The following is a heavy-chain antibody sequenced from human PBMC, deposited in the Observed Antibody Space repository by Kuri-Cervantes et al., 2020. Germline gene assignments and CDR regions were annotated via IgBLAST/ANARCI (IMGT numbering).Heavy chain of an antibody. CDR2: INPNSGGT. CDR3: AREKVVVPAANSYYYYYYGMDV. D-gene: IGHD2-2*01. J-gene: IGHJ6*02. V-gene: IGHV1-2*02. Sequence: ASVKVPCKASGYTFTGDYIHWARQAPGQGLEWMGWINPNSGGTNYAQKFRGRVTMTRDTSISTAYVELSRLRSDDTAVYYCAREKVVVPAANSYYYYYYGMDVWGQGTTVTVSS. CDR1: GYTFTGDY.